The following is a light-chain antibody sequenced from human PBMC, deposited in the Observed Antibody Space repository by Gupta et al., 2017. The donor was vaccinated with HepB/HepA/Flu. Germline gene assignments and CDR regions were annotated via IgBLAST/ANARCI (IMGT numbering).Light chain of an antibody. J-gene: IGLJ1*01. CDR3: TSYTSTEYV. V-gene: IGLV2-14*03. CDR1: NSDFGGYNF. Sequence: QSALTQPASVSGSPGQSITISCTGTNSDFGGYNFVSWYQQHPGKAPKLIIYDVINRPSGASNRFSGSKSGNTASLTISGLQAEDEGDYYCTSYTSTEYVFGTGTKVTVL. CDR2: DVI.